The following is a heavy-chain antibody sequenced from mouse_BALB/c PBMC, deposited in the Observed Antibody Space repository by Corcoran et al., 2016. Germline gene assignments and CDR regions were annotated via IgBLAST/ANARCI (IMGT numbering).Heavy chain of an antibody. V-gene: IGHV1-18*01. Sequence: EVLLQQSGPELVKPGASVKIPCKASGYTFTDYNMDWVKQSHGKSLEWIGDINPNNGGTIYNQKFKGKATLTVDKSSSTAYMELRSLTSEDTAVYYCARCYYGSSCYAMDYWGQGTSVTVSS. D-gene: IGHD1-1*01. CDR2: INPNNGGT. CDR1: GYTFTDYN. J-gene: IGHJ4*01. CDR3: ARCYYGSSCYAMDY.